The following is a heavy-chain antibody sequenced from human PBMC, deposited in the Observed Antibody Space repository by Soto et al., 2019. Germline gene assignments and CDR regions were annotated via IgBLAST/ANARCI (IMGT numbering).Heavy chain of an antibody. CDR1: GYTFSNYG. Sequence: AAVKVSCKASGYTFSNYGISWVRQGPGQGLEWMGWISGYNGNTHYEEKVQDRIKMTTDTSTSTTYLELRSLRSDDTAVYFCARDPGFGFGYSYAFAMDVWGQGTTVTVSS. J-gene: IGHJ6*02. CDR2: ISGYNGNT. CDR3: ARDPGFGFGYSYAFAMDV. D-gene: IGHD5-18*01. V-gene: IGHV1-18*01.